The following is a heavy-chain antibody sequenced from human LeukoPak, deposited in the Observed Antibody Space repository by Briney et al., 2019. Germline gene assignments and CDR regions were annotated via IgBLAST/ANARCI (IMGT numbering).Heavy chain of an antibody. V-gene: IGHV3-20*04. CDR1: GFTFDDYG. D-gene: IGHD1-26*01. CDR3: ASHPRASGSYSFTGHFQH. CDR2: INWNGGST. J-gene: IGHJ1*01. Sequence: PGGSLRLSCAASGFTFDDYGMSWVRQAPGKGLEWVSGINWNGGSTGYADSVKGRFTISRDNSKNTLYLQMNSLRAEDTAVYYCASHPRASGSYSFTGHFQHWGQGTLVTVSS.